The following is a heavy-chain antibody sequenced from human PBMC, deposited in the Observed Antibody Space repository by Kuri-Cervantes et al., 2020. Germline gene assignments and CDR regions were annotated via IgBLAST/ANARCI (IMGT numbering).Heavy chain of an antibody. CDR2: MNPNSGNT. D-gene: IGHD3-10*01. J-gene: IGHJ6*03. V-gene: IGHV1-8*01. Sequence: ASVKVSCKASGYTFTSYDINWVRQATGQGLEWMGWMNPNSGNTGYAQKFQGRVTMTTDTSTSTAYMELRSLRSDDTAVYYCARDRMVQGVIMGWVYMDVWGKGTTVTVSS. CDR3: ARDRMVQGVIMGWVYMDV. CDR1: GYTFTSYD.